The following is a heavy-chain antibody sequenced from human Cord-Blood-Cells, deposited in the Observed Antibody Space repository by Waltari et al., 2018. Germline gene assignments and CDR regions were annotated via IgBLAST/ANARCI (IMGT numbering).Heavy chain of an antibody. CDR2: IYPGDSDT. Sequence: EVQLVQSGAEVKKPGESLKISCTGSGYSFTSYLIGWVRQMPGKGLEWMGIIYPGDSDTRYSPSFQGQVTISADKSISTAYLQWSSLKASDTAMYYCARQDWVGATTPNFDYWGQGTLVTVSS. CDR1: GYSFTSYL. CDR3: ARQDWVGATTPNFDY. D-gene: IGHD1-26*01. V-gene: IGHV5-51*01. J-gene: IGHJ4*02.